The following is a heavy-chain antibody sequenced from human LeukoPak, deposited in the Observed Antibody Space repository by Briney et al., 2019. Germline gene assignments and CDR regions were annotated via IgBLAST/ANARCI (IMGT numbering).Heavy chain of an antibody. CDR1: GGSISSYY. D-gene: IGHD4-17*01. V-gene: IGHV4-59*01. CDR3: ARARGDYGDYASWFDP. J-gene: IGHJ5*02. Sequence: PSETLSLTCTVSGGSISSYYWSWIRQPPGKGLEWIGYIYYSGSTNCNPSLKSRVTISVCTSKNQFSLKLSSVTAADPAVYYCARARGDYGDYASWFDPWGQGTLVTVSS. CDR2: IYYSGST.